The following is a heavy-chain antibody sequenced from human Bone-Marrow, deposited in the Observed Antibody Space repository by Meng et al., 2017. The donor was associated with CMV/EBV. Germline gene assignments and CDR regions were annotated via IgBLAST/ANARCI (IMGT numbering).Heavy chain of an antibody. V-gene: IGHV1-2*02. Sequence: ASVKVSCKASGYTFTGYYMHWVRQAPGQGLEWMGWINPNSGGTNYAQKFQGRVTMTRDTSISTAYMELSRLRSDDTAVYYCARHCSSTSCYGGFRYYGMDVWGQGTTVTVSS. CDR2: INPNSGGT. CDR3: ARHCSSTSCYGGFRYYGMDV. CDR1: GYTFTGYY. J-gene: IGHJ6*02. D-gene: IGHD2-2*01.